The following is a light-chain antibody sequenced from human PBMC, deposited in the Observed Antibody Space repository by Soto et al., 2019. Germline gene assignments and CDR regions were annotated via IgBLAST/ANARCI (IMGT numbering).Light chain of an antibody. CDR1: QSISKW. V-gene: IGKV1-5*01. Sequence: DIQMTQSPSTLSASVGDRVTMTCRASQSISKWLAWYQQKPGTAPKLLIYDASNLESGVPSRFSGSGSGTEFTLTIRSLQPDDFATYYCQQYDSYSPLTVGGGTKVDSK. J-gene: IGKJ4*01. CDR3: QQYDSYSPLT. CDR2: DAS.